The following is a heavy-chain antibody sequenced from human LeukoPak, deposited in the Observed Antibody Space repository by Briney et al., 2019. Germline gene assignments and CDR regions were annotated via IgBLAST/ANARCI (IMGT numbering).Heavy chain of an antibody. V-gene: IGHV4-59*01. D-gene: IGHD2-15*01. Sequence: SETLSLNCTVSGGSISSYYWSWIRQPPGKGLEWIGYIYYTGSTNCNPSLKSRVTISVDTSKNQFSLKLSSVTAADTAVYYCARYTLSYYFDYWGQGTLVTVSS. CDR2: IYYTGST. CDR1: GGSISSYY. J-gene: IGHJ4*02. CDR3: ARYTLSYYFDY.